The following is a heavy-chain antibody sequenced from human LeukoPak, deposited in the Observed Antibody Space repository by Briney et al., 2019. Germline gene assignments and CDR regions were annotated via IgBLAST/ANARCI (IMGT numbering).Heavy chain of an antibody. V-gene: IGHV3-7*01. CDR3: ARWDIRVTAHQLDY. Sequence: GGSLRLSCAASGFTLSGHWMTWLRQAPGKGLEWVANINQDGSAKYYVDSVKGRFTISRDNAKNSMYLQMSSLRAEDTAVYYCARWDIRVTAHQLDYWGQGTLVTVSS. D-gene: IGHD4-11*01. J-gene: IGHJ4*02. CDR2: INQDGSAK. CDR1: GFTLSGHW.